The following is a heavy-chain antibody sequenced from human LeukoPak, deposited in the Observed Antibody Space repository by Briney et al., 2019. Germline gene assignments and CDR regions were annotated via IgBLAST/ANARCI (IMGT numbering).Heavy chain of an antibody. V-gene: IGHV4-31*03. J-gene: IGHJ4*02. CDR1: GGSFSTGGYY. CDR3: ATSFLGARSYYFDY. D-gene: IGHD3-16*01. CDR2: ISYSGNT. Sequence: SETLSLTCTVSGGSFSTGGYYWTWLRQHPGKGLEWIGYISYSGNTYYNPSLKSRVTISLDTSKNQFSLNLNSVTAADTAVYYCATSFLGARSYYFDYWGQGTLVTVSS.